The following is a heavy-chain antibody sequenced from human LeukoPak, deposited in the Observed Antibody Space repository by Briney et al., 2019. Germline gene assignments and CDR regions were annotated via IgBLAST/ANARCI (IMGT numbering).Heavy chain of an antibody. CDR1: GGSFSGYY. D-gene: IGHD2-2*01. Sequence: SETLSLTCAVYGGSFSGYYWSWIRQPPGKGLEWIGEINHSGSTNYNPSLKSRVTISVDTSKNQFSLKLSSVTAADTAVYYCATLGYCSSTSCWAYWGQGTLVTVSS. CDR3: ATLGYCSSTSCWAY. V-gene: IGHV4-34*01. J-gene: IGHJ4*02. CDR2: INHSGST.